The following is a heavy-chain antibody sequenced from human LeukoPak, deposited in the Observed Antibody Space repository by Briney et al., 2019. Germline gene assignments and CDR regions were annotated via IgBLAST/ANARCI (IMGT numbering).Heavy chain of an antibody. D-gene: IGHD3-22*01. J-gene: IGHJ4*02. CDR2: IYHSGST. CDR3: ARCPEEYYYDSSGYYATRTYYFDY. Sequence: LRLSCAASGFTFSDYYMSWIRQAPGKGLEWIGYIYHSGSTYYNPSLKSRVTISVDRSKNQFSLKLSSVTAADTAVYYCARCPEEYYYDSSGYYATRTYYFDYGGQGTLVTVSS. V-gene: IGHV4-30-2*01. CDR1: GFTFSDYY.